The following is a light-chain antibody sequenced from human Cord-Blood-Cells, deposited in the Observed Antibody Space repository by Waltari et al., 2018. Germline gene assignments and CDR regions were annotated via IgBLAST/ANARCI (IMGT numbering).Light chain of an antibody. J-gene: IGLJ3*02. V-gene: IGLV1-44*01. Sequence: QSVLTQPPSASGTPGQRVTISCSGSSSNIGSNTVNWYQQLPGTAPKLLIYSNNQRPPGVPDRFSGSKSGTSASLAICGLQSEDEADYYCAAWDDSLNGWVFGGGAKLTVL. CDR2: SNN. CDR3: AAWDDSLNGWV. CDR1: SSNIGSNT.